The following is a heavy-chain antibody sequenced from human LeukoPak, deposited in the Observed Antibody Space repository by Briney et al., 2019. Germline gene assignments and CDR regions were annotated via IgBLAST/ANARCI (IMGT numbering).Heavy chain of an antibody. V-gene: IGHV3-23*01. J-gene: IGHJ4*02. CDR1: GFIFSYYA. CDR3: AKGVRYLDWWILDY. D-gene: IGHD3-9*01. Sequence: GGSLRLSCAASGFIFSYYAMGWVRQAPGKGLEWVSGISGSNNAYYTDSVKGRFTISRDNSKNTLYLQMNTLRAEDTAVYYCAKGVRYLDWWILDYWGQGTLVPVSS. CDR2: ISGSNNA.